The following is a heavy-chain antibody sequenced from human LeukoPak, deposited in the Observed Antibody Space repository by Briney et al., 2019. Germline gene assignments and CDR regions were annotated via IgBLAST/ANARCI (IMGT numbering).Heavy chain of an antibody. CDR3: AREVPAFDS. CDR1: GYTFTSYG. J-gene: IGHJ3*02. CDR2: ISADNSNT. Sequence: GASVKVSCKASGYTFTSYGISWVRQAPGQGLEWMGWISADNSNTNYAQKLQGRFTMTTDTSTSTAYMELRSMRSDDTAVYFCAREVPAFDSWGQGTMVTVSS. V-gene: IGHV1-18*01.